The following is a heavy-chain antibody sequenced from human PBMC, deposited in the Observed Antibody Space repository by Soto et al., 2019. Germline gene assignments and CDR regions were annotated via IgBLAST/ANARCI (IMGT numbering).Heavy chain of an antibody. CDR3: XSSLYPSSYYYYYGMDV. Sequence: GGSLRLSCVASGFTFSYYAMTWVRQAPGKGLEWVSDISGSGGNTHYAESVKGRFSISRDNAKNSLYLQMNSLRAEDTAVYYCXSSLYPSSYYYYYGMDVWGQGTTVTVSS. D-gene: IGHD3-16*02. V-gene: IGHV3-23*01. CDR2: ISGSGGNT. J-gene: IGHJ6*02. CDR1: GFTFSYYA.